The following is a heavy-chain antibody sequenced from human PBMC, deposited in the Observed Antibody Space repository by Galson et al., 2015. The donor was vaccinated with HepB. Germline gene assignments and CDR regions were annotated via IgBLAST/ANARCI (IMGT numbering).Heavy chain of an antibody. CDR1: GFTFSSYG. CDR3: ARDYLASDFWSDPWGAFDI. CDR2: IWYDGSNK. Sequence: SLRLSCAASGFTFSSYGMHWVRQAPGKGLEWVAVIWYDGSNKYNADSVKGRFTISRDNSKNTLYLQMNSLRAEDTAVYYCARDYLASDFWSDPWGAFDIWGQGTMVTVSS. J-gene: IGHJ3*02. V-gene: IGHV3-33*01. D-gene: IGHD3-3*01.